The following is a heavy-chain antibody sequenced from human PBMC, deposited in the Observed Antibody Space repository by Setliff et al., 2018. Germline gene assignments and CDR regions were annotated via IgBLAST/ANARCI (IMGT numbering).Heavy chain of an antibody. V-gene: IGHV4-59*01. CDR2: IYYSGST. J-gene: IGHJ6*03. Sequence: SETLSLTCTVSGGSISSYYWSWIRQPPGKGLEWIGYIYYSGSTDSHPSLKSRVSISIDTSKNQFPLNVRSVTAADMAVYYCAREQWLDPPGYYYMDVWAKGQRSPSP. CDR1: GGSISSYY. CDR3: AREQWLDPPGYYYMDV. D-gene: IGHD6-19*01.